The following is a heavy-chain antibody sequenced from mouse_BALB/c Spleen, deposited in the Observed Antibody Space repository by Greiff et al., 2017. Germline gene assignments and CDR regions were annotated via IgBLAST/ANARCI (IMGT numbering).Heavy chain of an antibody. CDR3: ATINYYALDY. CDR1: GFNIKDTY. CDR2: IDPANGNT. Sequence: EVQLQQSGAELVKPGASVKLSCTASGFNIKDTYMHWVKQRPEQGLEWIGRIDPANGNTKYDPKFQGKATITADTSSNTAYLQLSSLTSEDTAVYYCATINYYALDYWGQGTPVTVSS. D-gene: IGHD1-1*01. V-gene: IGHV14-3*02. J-gene: IGHJ4*01.